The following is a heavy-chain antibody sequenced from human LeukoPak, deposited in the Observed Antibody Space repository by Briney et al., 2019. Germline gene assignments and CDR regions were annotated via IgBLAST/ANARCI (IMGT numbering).Heavy chain of an antibody. V-gene: IGHV3-48*03. CDR3: ARDDPHLLLPAYYYYGMDV. Sequence: GGSLRLSCLASGFTFSSYEMNWVRQAPGKGLEWVSYISSSDSTIYYADSVKGRFTISRDNAKNSLYLQMNSLRAEDTAVYYCARDDPHLLLPAYYYYGMDVWGQGTTVTVSS. CDR1: GFTFSSYE. CDR2: ISSSDSTI. D-gene: IGHD3-22*01. J-gene: IGHJ6*02.